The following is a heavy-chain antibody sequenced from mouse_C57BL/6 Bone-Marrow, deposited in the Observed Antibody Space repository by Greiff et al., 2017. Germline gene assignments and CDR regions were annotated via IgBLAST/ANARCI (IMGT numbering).Heavy chain of an antibody. V-gene: IGHV5-6*02. CDR3: ARRDWSYYFDY. D-gene: IGHD4-1*01. J-gene: IGHJ2*01. CDR2: ISSGGSYT. CDR1: GFTFSSYG. Sequence: EVKLMESGGDLVKPGGSLKLSCAASGFTFSSYGMSWVRQTPDKRLEWVATISSGGSYTYYPDSVKGRFTISRDNAKNTLYLQMSSLKSEDTAMYYCARRDWSYYFDYWGQGTTLTVSS.